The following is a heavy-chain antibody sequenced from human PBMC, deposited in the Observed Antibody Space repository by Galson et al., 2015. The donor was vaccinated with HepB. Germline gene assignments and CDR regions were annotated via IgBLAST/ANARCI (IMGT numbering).Heavy chain of an antibody. CDR3: ARGGGELTY. D-gene: IGHD3-10*01. CDR2: MSSTGGTI. CDR1: GFTFGNYH. V-gene: IGHV3-48*02. J-gene: IGHJ4*02. Sequence: SLRLSCAVSGFTFGNYHMNWVRHAPGKGLEWVSYMSSTGGTIKYADSVKGRFTISRDNAKNSLYLQMNSLRDEDTAVYYCARGGGELTYWGQGTLVTVSS.